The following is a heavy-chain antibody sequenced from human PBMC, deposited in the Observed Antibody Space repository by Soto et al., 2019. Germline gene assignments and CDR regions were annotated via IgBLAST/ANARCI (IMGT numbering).Heavy chain of an antibody. CDR1: GFTFSSYA. CDR3: AKDRGDTAKPEYFDH. Sequence: GGSLRLSCAASGFTFSSYAMSWVRQAPGKGLEWVSAISGSGGSTYYADSVKGRFTISRDNSKNTLDLQMNSLRAKDTTVYYCAKDRGDTAKPEYFDHWGQGTLVTVSS. D-gene: IGHD4-17*01. J-gene: IGHJ1*01. CDR2: ISGSGGST. V-gene: IGHV3-23*01.